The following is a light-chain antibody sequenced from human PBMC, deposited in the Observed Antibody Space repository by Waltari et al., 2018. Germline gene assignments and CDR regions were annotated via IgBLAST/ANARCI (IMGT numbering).Light chain of an antibody. Sequence: SGFFPTNKKSYLAWYQQKPRQPPKLLISWASTRETGVPDRFSGSGSGTQFTLTISSLQAEDVAVYSCQQYYGIPLTFGGGTKVEIK. V-gene: IGKV4-1*01. J-gene: IGKJ4*01. CDR1: SGFFPTNKKSY. CDR3: QQYYGIPLT. CDR2: WAS.